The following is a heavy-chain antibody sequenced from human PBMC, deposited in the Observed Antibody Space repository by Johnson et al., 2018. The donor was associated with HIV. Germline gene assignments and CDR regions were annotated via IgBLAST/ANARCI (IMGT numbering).Heavy chain of an antibody. J-gene: IGHJ3*02. D-gene: IGHD1-26*01. V-gene: IGHV3-30*14. CDR2: ISYDGGNK. CDR1: GFTFSSYP. CDR3: ASPSGSSRLAFDI. Sequence: ASGFTFSSYPMHWVRQAPGKGLEWVAVISYDGGNKYYTDSVKGRFTISRDNSKNTLYLQMNSLRAEDTAVYYCASPSGSSRLAFDIWGQGTMVTVSS.